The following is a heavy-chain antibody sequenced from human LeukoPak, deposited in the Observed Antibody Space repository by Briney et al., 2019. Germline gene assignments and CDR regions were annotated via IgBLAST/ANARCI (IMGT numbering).Heavy chain of an antibody. CDR2: VNDSGST. CDR1: GGSFSGYY. V-gene: IGHV4-34*01. J-gene: IGHJ5*02. Sequence: SETLSLTCAVYGGSFSGYYWSWIRQPPGKGLECIGEVNDSGSTNYNPSLKSRVTISVDTSKNQFSLKLSSVTAADTAVYYCARGRSYVCGSYQLSLGNWFDPWGQGTLVTVSS. D-gene: IGHD3-16*02. CDR3: ARGRSYVCGSYQLSLGNWFDP.